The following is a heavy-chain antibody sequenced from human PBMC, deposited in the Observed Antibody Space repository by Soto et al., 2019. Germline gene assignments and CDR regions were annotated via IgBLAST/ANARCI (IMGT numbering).Heavy chain of an antibody. V-gene: IGHV3-23*01. CDR1: GFTFRSYA. Sequence: GGSLRLSCAASGFTFRSYAMSWVRQAPGKGLEWVSAISGGGDRTYYADSVKGRFTTPRDNSKNTLYLQMNSLRAEDTAVYYCAKRPRYFDRNSCFEPWGQGTLVTVSS. CDR3: AKRPRYFDRNSCFEP. CDR2: ISGGGDRT. J-gene: IGHJ5*02. D-gene: IGHD3-9*01.